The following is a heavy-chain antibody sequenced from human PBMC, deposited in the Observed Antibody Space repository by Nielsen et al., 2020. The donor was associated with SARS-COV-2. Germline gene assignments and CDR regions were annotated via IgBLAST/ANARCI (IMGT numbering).Heavy chain of an antibody. J-gene: IGHJ6*03. CDR2: TYYRGGP. CDR3: ARPAARGYYYYYMDV. Sequence: SETLSLTCTVSGSSITGENYYWNWIRQSPGKGLEWIGYTYYRGGPYYNPSLRSRVTLSIDTSKNQFSLKLSSVTAADTAVYYCARPAARGYYYYYMDVWGKGTTVTVSS. D-gene: IGHD3-3*01. V-gene: IGHV4-39*01. CDR1: GSSITGENYY.